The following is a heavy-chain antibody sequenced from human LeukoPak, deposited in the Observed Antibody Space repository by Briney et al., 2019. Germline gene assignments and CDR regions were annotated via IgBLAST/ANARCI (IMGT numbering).Heavy chain of an antibody. CDR2: IYYSGST. V-gene: IGHV4-31*03. CDR3: ARGVAAAGTADY. J-gene: IGHJ4*02. CDR1: GGSISSGGYY. D-gene: IGHD6-13*01. Sequence: SETLSLTCTVSGGSISSGGYYWSWIRQHPGKGLEWIGYIYYSGSTYYNPSLKSRVTISVDTSKNQFSLKLSSVTAADTAVYYCARGVAAAGTADYWGQGTLVIVSS.